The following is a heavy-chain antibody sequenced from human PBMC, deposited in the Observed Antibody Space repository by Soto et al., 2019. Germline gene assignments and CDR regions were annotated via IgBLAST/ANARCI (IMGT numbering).Heavy chain of an antibody. CDR3: ARPVTSSGPSP. Sequence: GGSLRLSCAASGFTFSSYSMNWVRQAPGEGLEWVSSISSSSSYIYYADSVKGRFTISRDNAKNSLYLQMNSLRAEDTAVYYCARPVTSSGPSPWGQGTLVTVSS. CDR2: ISSSSSYI. J-gene: IGHJ5*02. D-gene: IGHD6-19*01. CDR1: GFTFSSYS. V-gene: IGHV3-21*01.